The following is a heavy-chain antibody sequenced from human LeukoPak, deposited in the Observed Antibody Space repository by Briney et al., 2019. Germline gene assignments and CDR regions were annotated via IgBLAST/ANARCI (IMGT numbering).Heavy chain of an antibody. V-gene: IGHV4-59*01. J-gene: IGHJ3*02. D-gene: IGHD5-18*01. CDR2: IYYSGST. Sequence: SETLSLTCTVSGGSISSYYWSWIRQPPGKGLEWIGYIYYSGSTNYNPSLKGRVTMSVDTSKNQFSLKLSSVTAADTAVYYCARVQVYSYGYKPFDIWGQGTMVTVSS. CDR1: GGSISSYY. CDR3: ARVQVYSYGYKPFDI.